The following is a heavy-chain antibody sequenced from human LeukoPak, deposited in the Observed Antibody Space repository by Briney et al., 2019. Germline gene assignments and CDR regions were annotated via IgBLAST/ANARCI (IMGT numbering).Heavy chain of an antibody. D-gene: IGHD4-17*01. CDR3: ARVNYGDYSYYYYYMDV. V-gene: IGHV4-4*02. CDR2: IYHSGST. J-gene: IGHJ6*03. Sequence: PSETLSLTCAVSGGSISSSNWWSWIRRPPGKGLEWIGEIYHSGSTNYNPSLKSRVTISVDTSKNQFSLKLSSVTAADTAVYYCARVNYGDYSYYYYYMDVWGKGTTVTVSS. CDR1: GGSISSSNW.